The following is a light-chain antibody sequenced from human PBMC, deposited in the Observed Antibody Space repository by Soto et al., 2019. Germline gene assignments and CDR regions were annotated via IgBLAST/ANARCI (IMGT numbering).Light chain of an antibody. CDR2: GAS. CDR3: QQYGSWT. Sequence: EIVLTQSPGTLSLSPGERATLSCRASQSISSNYLAWYQQKPGQAPRLLIYGASSSATGIPDRFSGSGSGTDFTLTISRLEPKDSAICNYQQYGSWTFGQGTKVEIK. CDR1: QSISSNY. V-gene: IGKV3-20*01. J-gene: IGKJ1*01.